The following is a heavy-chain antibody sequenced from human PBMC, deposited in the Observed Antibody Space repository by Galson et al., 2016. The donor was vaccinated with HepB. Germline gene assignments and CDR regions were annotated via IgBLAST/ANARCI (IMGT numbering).Heavy chain of an antibody. J-gene: IGHJ5*02. Sequence: SLRLSCAASGFTFSSYAVSWVRQAPGKGLEWISSISGGGTTVYYAGSVRGRFSISRDNSKNKLFLQLNSLRAGDTAVYYCAKWGYSESYGWFDPWGQGTLVIVSS. D-gene: IGHD6-13*01. CDR3: AKWGYSESYGWFDP. CDR2: ISGGGTTV. V-gene: IGHV3-23*01. CDR1: GFTFSSYA.